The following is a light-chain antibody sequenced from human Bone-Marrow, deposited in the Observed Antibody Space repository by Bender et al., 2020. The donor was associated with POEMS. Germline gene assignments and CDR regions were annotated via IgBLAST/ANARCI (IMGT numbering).Light chain of an antibody. Sequence: QSALTQPASVSGSPGQSITISCTGTSSDVRDYNFVSWYQQHPGKAPKVIIFDVSNRPSGVSNRFSGSKSGNTASLTISGLRSEDEADYYCTSYRIGSTWVFGGGTKLTVL. CDR3: TSYRIGSTWV. CDR2: DVS. J-gene: IGLJ3*02. CDR1: SSDVRDYNF. V-gene: IGLV2-14*01.